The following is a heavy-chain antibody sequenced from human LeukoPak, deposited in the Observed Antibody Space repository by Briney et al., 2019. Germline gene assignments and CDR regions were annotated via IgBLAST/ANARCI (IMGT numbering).Heavy chain of an antibody. CDR3: ARDKVGRYYDILTGPNNWFDP. CDR2: ISAYNGNT. J-gene: IGHJ5*02. Sequence: GASVKVSCKASGYTFTSYGISWVRQAPGQGLEWMGWISAYNGNTNYAQKLQGRVTMTTDTSTSTAYMELRSLRSDDTAVYYCARDKVGRYYDILTGPNNWFDPWGQGTLVTVSS. D-gene: IGHD3-9*01. CDR1: GYTFTSYG. V-gene: IGHV1-18*01.